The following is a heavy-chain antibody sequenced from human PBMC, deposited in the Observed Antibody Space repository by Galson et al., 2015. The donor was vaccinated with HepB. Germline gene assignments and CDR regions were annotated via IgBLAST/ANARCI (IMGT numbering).Heavy chain of an antibody. D-gene: IGHD3-3*01. CDR3: ASFGVVIHDAFDI. CDR1: RGTFSSYA. J-gene: IGHJ3*02. V-gene: IGHV1-69*13. Sequence: SVKVSCKASRGTFSSYAISWVRQAPGQGLEWMGGIIPIFGTANYAQKFQGRVTITADESTSTAYMELSSLRSEDTAVYYCASFGVVIHDAFDIWGQGTMVTVSS. CDR2: IIPIFGTA.